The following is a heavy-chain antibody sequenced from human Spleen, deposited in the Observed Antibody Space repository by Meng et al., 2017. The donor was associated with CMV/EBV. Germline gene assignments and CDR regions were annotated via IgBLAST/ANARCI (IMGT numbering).Heavy chain of an antibody. Sequence: VVLQPWGARLLNPSETLALTCGVYGAPFSGYWSWVSQPPGKGLEWIGEITHSGSTNYNVALKSRVTISIDTSKNQFSLKLSSVTATDTAVYYCAPGFRSWSGSYSSWGQGTLVTVSS. CDR1: GAPFSGY. D-gene: IGHD1-26*01. J-gene: IGHJ4*02. V-gene: IGHV4-34*01. CDR2: ITHSGST. CDR3: APGFRSWSGSYSS.